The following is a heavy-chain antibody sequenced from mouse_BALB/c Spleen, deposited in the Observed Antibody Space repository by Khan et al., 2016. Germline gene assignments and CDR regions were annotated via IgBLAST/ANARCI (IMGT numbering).Heavy chain of an antibody. CDR2: IDPYNGGT. J-gene: IGHJ3*01. CDR3: ARKGYETIWFAY. Sequence: VRLQQSGPELMKPGASVKVSCKASGYSFTDYNMYWVKQSHGKSLEWIGYIDPYNGGTGYNQKFKGKATLTVDKSSSTAFMHLNSLTSEASAVYYCARKGYETIWFAYWGQGTLVTVSA. CDR1: GYSFTDYN. D-gene: IGHD2-2*01. V-gene: IGHV1S135*01.